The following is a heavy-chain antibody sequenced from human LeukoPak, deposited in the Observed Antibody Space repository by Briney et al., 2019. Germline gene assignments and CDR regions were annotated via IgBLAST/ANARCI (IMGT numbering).Heavy chain of an antibody. Sequence: GGSLRLSCAASGFTVSSNYMSWVRQAPGKGLEWVSVIYSGGSTYYADSVKGRFTISRDNSKNTPYLQMNSLRAEDTAVYYCARDSPPHVRPYGSGSILGYWGQGTLVTVSS. CDR1: GFTVSSNY. V-gene: IGHV3-53*01. CDR2: IYSGGST. CDR3: ARDSPPHVRPYGSGSILGY. D-gene: IGHD3-10*01. J-gene: IGHJ4*02.